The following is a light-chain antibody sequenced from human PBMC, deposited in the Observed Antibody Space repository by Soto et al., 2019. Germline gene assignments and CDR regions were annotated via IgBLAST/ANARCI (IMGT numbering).Light chain of an antibody. V-gene: IGLV1-44*01. CDR3: GTWDDSLNGYV. CDR2: SNN. Sequence: QSVLTQPPSVSATPAQRVTISCSGSSSNIGSYTVNWYQQLPGTAPRLLIYSNNQRPSGVPDRFSGSKSGTSASLAISGLQSEDEADYYCGTWDDSLNGYVFGTGTKVTVL. J-gene: IGLJ1*01. CDR1: SSNIGSYT.